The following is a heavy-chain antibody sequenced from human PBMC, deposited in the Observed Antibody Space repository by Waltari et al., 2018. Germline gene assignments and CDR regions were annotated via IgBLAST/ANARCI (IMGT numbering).Heavy chain of an antibody. CDR3: ARRLLVPGSVFLDFFDS. D-gene: IGHD2-8*02. CDR2: IYPGDSYV. V-gene: IGHV5-51*01. CDR1: DYIFSNYW. Sequence: VQFVHSGAAVINPGESLNISCQGPDYIFSNYWIVWLRQMPGKGLEWMGYIYPGDSYVRYSPSFQGQVTISADKSSNTANLQWSSLKASDTAMYYCARRLLVPGSVFLDFFDSGGQGTQVTVSS. J-gene: IGHJ4*02.